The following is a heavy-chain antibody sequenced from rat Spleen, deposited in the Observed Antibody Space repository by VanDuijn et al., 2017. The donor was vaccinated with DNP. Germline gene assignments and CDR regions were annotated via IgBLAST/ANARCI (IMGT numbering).Heavy chain of an antibody. CDR2: ITNTCDST. CDR3: TSNPHIRTAAPFDY. Sequence: EVQLVESGGGPVQPGRSLKLSCVASGFIFSNYWMTWIRQAPGKGLEWVASITNTCDSTYYSDSVKGRFSISRDNAKNTLYLQVNSLRSEDTATYYCTSNPHIRTAAPFDYWGQGVMVTVSS. J-gene: IGHJ2*01. CDR1: GFIFSNYW. V-gene: IGHV5-31*01. D-gene: IGHD3-8*01.